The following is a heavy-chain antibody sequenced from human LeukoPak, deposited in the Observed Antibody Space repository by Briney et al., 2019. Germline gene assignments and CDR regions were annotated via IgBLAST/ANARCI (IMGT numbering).Heavy chain of an antibody. CDR3: ARGRFTMVRGVMRDFDY. Sequence: ASVKVSCKASGYTFTGYYMHWVRQAPGQGLEWMGWISAYNGNTNYAQKLQGRVTMTTDTSTSTAYMELRSLRSDDTAVYYCARGRFTMVRGVMRDFDYWGQGTLVTVSS. D-gene: IGHD3-10*01. J-gene: IGHJ4*02. CDR1: GYTFTGYY. CDR2: ISAYNGNT. V-gene: IGHV1-18*04.